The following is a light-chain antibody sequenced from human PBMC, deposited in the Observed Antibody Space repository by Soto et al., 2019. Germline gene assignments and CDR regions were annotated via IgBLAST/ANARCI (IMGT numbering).Light chain of an antibody. CDR3: QQYNNWPPLFT. CDR2: GAS. CDR1: QSVSSD. Sequence: EIVMTQSPATLSVSPGERATLSCRASQSVSSDLAWYQQKPGQAPRLLIYGASTRANGIPARFSASGSGTEFTLTISSLQSEDFAVYYCQQYNNWPPLFTFGPGTKVDI. V-gene: IGKV3-15*01. J-gene: IGKJ3*01.